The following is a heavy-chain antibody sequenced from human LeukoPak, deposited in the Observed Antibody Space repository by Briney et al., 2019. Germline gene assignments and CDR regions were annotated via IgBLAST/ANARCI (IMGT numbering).Heavy chain of an antibody. V-gene: IGHV4-39*01. CDR1: GGSSSSSSCY. CDR3: ARMGRARNSVWGY. CDR2: IYYSGTT. J-gene: IGHJ4*02. D-gene: IGHD7-27*01. Sequence: SENLSLTCTVSGGSSSSSSCYGRWIRQPPGEGLGWIGTIYYSGTTYYNPSHKSRVTMYVNTSKNQLSLKLSSVTASDTAGYCGARMGRARNSVWGYWGQGTLVTVSS.